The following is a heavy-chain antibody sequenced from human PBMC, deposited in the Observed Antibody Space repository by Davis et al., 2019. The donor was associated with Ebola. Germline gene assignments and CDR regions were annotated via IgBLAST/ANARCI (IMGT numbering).Heavy chain of an antibody. CDR2: ISAYNGNT. D-gene: IGHD3-10*01. J-gene: IGHJ4*02. V-gene: IGHV1-18*01. Sequence: ASVKVSCKASGYTFTSYGISWVRQAPGQGLEWMGWISAYNGNTNYAQKLQGRVTMTTDTSTSTVYMELSSLRSEDTAVYYCARGRYYYGSGSYYNPLYYFDYWGQGTLVTVSS. CDR1: GYTFTSYG. CDR3: ARGRYYYGSGSYYNPLYYFDY.